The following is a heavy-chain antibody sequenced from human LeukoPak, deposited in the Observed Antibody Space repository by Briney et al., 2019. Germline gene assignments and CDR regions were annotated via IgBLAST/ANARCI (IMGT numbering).Heavy chain of an antibody. D-gene: IGHD2-2*01. CDR3: ARALGYCSSTSCPYYYYGMDV. V-gene: IGHV4-59*11. CDR2: IYYSGST. J-gene: IGHJ6*02. CDR1: GGSISSHY. Sequence: SETLSLTCTVSGGSISSHYWSWIRQPPGKGLEWIGYIYYSGSTNYNPSLKSRVTISVDTSKNQFSLKLSSVTAADTAVYYCARALGYCSSTSCPYYYYGMDVWGQGTTVTVSS.